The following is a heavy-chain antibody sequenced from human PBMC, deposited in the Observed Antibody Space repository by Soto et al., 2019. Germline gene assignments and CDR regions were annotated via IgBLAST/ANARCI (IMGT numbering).Heavy chain of an antibody. CDR2: ISYDGSYK. D-gene: IGHD3-16*01. CDR3: AKWNGGFDY. CDR1: GFTFSSYG. V-gene: IGHV3-30*18. J-gene: IGHJ4*02. Sequence: QVQLVESGGGVVQPGRSLRLSCAASGFTFSSYGMHWVRQAPGKGLEWVAVISYDGSYKYYADSVKGRFTISRDNSKNTLYLIMNRLRAEDTAVYYCAKWNGGFDYWRQGTLVTVYS.